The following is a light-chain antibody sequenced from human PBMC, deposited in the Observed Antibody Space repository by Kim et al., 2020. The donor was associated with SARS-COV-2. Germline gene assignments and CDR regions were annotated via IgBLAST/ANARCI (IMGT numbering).Light chain of an antibody. Sequence: SSELTQDPAVSVALGPTVRITCQADSLRSYYATWDQQKPAQAPILVIYGKNNRPPGIPDRFSCFIPGNTASLTITGTQAGDVADYYCYYRASNDHVLFGG. V-gene: IGLV3-19*01. CDR2: GKN. CDR3: YYRASNDHVL. J-gene: IGLJ2*01. CDR1: SLRSYY.